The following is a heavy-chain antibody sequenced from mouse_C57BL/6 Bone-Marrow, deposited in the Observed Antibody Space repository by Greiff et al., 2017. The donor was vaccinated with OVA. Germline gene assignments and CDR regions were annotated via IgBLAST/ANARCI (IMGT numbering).Heavy chain of an antibody. CDR1: GYTFTSYW. CDR3: ARFSYGGFAY. D-gene: IGHD1-1*02. V-gene: IGHV1-64*01. CDR2: IHPNSGST. Sequence: VQLQQSGAELVKPGASVKLSCKASGYTFTSYWMHWVKQRPGQGLEWIGMIHPNSGSTNYNEKFKSKATLTVDKSSSTAYMQLSSLTSEDSAVYYCARFSYGGFAYWGQGTLVTVSA. J-gene: IGHJ3*01.